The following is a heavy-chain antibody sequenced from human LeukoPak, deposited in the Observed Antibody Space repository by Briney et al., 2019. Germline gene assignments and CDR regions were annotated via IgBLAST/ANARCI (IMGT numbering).Heavy chain of an antibody. V-gene: IGHV3-23*01. CDR3: AKRRDSSRELDY. Sequence: GGSLRLSCVASGFIFSNYVMTWVRQAPVKELEWVSVISGPGGTTFYADSVKGRFTVSRDNSKSTLYLQMDRLRVEDTAVYYCAKRRDSSRELDYWGQGTLVTVSS. CDR1: GFIFSNYV. D-gene: IGHD5-24*01. CDR2: ISGPGGTT. J-gene: IGHJ4*02.